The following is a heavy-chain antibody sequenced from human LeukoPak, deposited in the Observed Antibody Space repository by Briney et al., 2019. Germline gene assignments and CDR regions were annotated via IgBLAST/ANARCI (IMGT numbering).Heavy chain of an antibody. V-gene: IGHV1-18*01. CDR3: ARSMVRGVSVGGFDY. Sequence: ASVKVSCKASGYTFTSYGISWVRQAPGQGLEWMGWISAYNGNTNYAQKLQGRVTMTTDTSTSTAYMELRSLRSDGTAVYYCARSMVRGVSVGGFDYWGQGTLVTVSS. CDR2: ISAYNGNT. CDR1: GYTFTSYG. J-gene: IGHJ4*02. D-gene: IGHD3-10*01.